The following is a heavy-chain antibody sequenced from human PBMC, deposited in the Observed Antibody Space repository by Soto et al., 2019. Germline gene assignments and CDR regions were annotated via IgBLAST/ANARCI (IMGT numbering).Heavy chain of an antibody. V-gene: IGHV5-51*01. CDR3: ARHAYQYDINSFGY. CDR2: IYPGDSNT. D-gene: IGHD3-22*01. J-gene: IGHJ4*02. CDR1: GYRFTTSW. Sequence: PEESLKISCKGCGYRFTTSWIGWVRQMPGKGLEWMGLIYPGDSNTRFSPSFQGQVTISVDMSISTAYLQWSSLRVSDTAMYYCARHAYQYDINSFGYWGQGPPVTVSS.